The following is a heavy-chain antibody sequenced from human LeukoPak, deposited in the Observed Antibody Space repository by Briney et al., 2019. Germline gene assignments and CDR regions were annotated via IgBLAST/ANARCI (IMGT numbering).Heavy chain of an antibody. CDR2: IIPIFGTA. CDR1: GGTFSSYA. J-gene: IGHJ4*02. V-gene: IGHV1-69*13. D-gene: IGHD5-18*01. CDR3: AREGGYSYGTFDY. Sequence: SVKVSCKASGGTFSSYAISWVRQAPGQGLEWMGGIIPIFGTANYAQKFQGRVTITADESTSTAYMELSSLRSEDTAVCYCAREGGYSYGTFDYWGQGTLVTVSS.